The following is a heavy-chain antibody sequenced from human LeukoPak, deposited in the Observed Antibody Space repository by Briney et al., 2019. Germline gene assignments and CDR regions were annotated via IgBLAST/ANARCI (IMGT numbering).Heavy chain of an antibody. D-gene: IGHD3-9*01. J-gene: IGHJ4*02. CDR2: IIPIFGTA. CDR1: GGTFSSYA. CDR3: ATYYDILTGPFDY. Sequence: SVKVSCKASGGTFSSYAISWVRQAPGQGLEWMGGIIPIFGTANYAQKFHGRVTITADESTSTAYMELSSLRSEDTAVYYCATYYDILTGPFDYWGQGTLVTVSS. V-gene: IGHV1-69*13.